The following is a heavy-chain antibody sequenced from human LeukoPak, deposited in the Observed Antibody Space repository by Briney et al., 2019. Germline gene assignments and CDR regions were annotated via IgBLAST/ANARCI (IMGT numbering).Heavy chain of an antibody. V-gene: IGHV4-34*01. CDR1: GVSFSGYY. CDR3: ARHELPSYDFDD. J-gene: IGHJ4*02. Sequence: PSESLSLTCAVYGVSFSGYYWSWLRQPPGKGLEWIGEINHSGSTNYNPSLMSRVNISVDTYNNQFSLKLIYVPAADTAVYYCARHELPSYDFDDWGQGTLVTVAS. D-gene: IGHD3-10*01. CDR2: INHSGST.